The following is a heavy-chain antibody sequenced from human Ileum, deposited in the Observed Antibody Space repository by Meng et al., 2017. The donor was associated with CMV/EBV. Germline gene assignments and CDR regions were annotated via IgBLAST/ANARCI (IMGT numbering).Heavy chain of an antibody. D-gene: IGHD2-21*01. CDR3: ARVRSLCGGDCYSGWFDP. CDR1: GFTFTDHT. CDR2: ISSSFNYI. J-gene: IGHJ5*02. V-gene: IGHV3-21*01. Sequence: GGSLRLSCAASGFTFTDHTLIWVRQAPGKGLEWVSSISSSFNYIFYADSVKGRFTISRDNAKTSVYLQMNSLKAEDTAVYYCARVRSLCGGDCYSGWFDPWGQGTLVTVSS.